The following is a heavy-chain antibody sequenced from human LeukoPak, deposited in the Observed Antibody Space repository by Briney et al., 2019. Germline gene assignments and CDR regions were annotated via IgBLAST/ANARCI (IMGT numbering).Heavy chain of an antibody. CDR2: IYYSGST. J-gene: IGHJ4*02. CDR1: GGSISSYY. Sequence: SETLSLTCTVSGGSISSYYWSWIRQPPGKGLEWIGYIYYSGSTDYNPSLKSRVTISADTSKNQFSLKLSSVTAADTAVYYCAREGPAFDYWGQGTLVTVSS. V-gene: IGHV4-59*01. CDR3: AREGPAFDY.